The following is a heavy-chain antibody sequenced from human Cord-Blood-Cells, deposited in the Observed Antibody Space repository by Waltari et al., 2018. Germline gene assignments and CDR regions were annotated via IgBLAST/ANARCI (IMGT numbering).Heavy chain of an antibody. CDR1: SYA. CDR2: IIPIFGTA. D-gene: IGHD3-9*01. J-gene: IGHJ4*02. V-gene: IGHV1-69*01. Sequence: SYAISWVRQAPGQGLEGMGGIIPIFGTANYAQKFQGRVTITVDDSTSTAYVELSSLRSEDTAVYYCARDRQFGRNYDILTGYYYWGQGTLVTVSS. CDR3: ARDRQFGRNYDILTGYYY.